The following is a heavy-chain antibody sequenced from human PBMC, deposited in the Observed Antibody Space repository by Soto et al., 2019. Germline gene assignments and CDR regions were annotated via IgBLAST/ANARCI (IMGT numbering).Heavy chain of an antibody. D-gene: IGHD5-18*01. CDR1: GFTFSNAW. J-gene: IGHJ6*02. V-gene: IGHV3-15*01. CDR3: TKELQLWPPYGMDV. Sequence: PGGSLRLSCAASGFTFSNAWMSWVRQAPGKGLEWVGRIKSKTDGGTTDYAAPVKGRFTISRDDSKNTLYLQMNSLKTEDTAVYYCTKELQLWPPYGMDVWGQGTTVTVSS. CDR2: IKSKTDGGTT.